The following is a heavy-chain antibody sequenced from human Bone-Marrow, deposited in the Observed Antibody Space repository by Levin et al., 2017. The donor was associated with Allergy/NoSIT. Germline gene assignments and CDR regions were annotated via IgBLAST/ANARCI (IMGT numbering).Heavy chain of an antibody. CDR3: ARDQFRRATIGARWFDP. V-gene: IGHV3-7*01. J-gene: IGHJ5*02. D-gene: IGHD5-24*01. Sequence: HPGGSLRLSCAASGFTFSNSWMSWVRQAPGKGLEWVANIKEDGSEKYYVDSVKGRFTISRDNAKNSLYVQMNSLRAKDTAVYYCARDQFRRATIGARWFDPWGQGTLVTVSS. CDR2: IKEDGSEK. CDR1: GFTFSNSW.